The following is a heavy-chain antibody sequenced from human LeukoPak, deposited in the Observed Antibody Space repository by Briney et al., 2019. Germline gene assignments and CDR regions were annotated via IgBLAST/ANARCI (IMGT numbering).Heavy chain of an antibody. CDR1: GFTFSSYA. CDR2: ISYDGSNK. Sequence: PGRSLRLSCAASGFTFSSYAMHWVRQAPGKGLEWVAVISYDGSNKYYADSVKGRFTISRDNSKNTLYLQMNSLRAEDTAVYYCARGPLLGSSEDFDYWGQGTLVTVPS. CDR3: ARGPLLGSSEDFDY. V-gene: IGHV3-30*04. D-gene: IGHD3-10*01. J-gene: IGHJ4*02.